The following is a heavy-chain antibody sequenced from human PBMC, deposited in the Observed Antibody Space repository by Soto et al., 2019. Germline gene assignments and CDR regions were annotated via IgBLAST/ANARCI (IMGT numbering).Heavy chain of an antibody. CDR2: IIPSLGIA. V-gene: IGHV1-69*02. CDR3: ARMKGYYDSSGYPLGYFQH. D-gene: IGHD3-22*01. Sequence: QVQLVQSGAEVKKPGSSVKVSCKASGGTFSSYTISWVRQAPGQGLEWMGRIIPSLGIANYAQKFQGRVTITADKSTSTAYMELSSLRSEDTAVYYCARMKGYYDSSGYPLGYFQHWGQGTLVTVSS. J-gene: IGHJ1*01. CDR1: GGTFSSYT.